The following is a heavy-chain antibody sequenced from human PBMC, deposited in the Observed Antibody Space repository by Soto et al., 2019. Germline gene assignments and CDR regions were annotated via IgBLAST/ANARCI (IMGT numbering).Heavy chain of an antibody. CDR1: GGSVSSGSYY. D-gene: IGHD3-22*01. J-gene: IGHJ4*02. V-gene: IGHV4-61*01. Sequence: SETLSLTCTVSGGSVSSGSYYWSWIRQPPGKGLEWIGYIYYSGSTNYNPSLKSRVTISVDTSKNQFSLKLSSVTAADTAVYYCARVYYYDSSGYPIGYWGQGTLVTVSS. CDR3: ARVYYYDSSGYPIGY. CDR2: IYYSGST.